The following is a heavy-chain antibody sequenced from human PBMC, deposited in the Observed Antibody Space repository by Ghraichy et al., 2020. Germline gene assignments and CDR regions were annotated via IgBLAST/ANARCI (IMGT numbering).Heavy chain of an antibody. V-gene: IGHV4-34*01. J-gene: IGHJ4*02. Sequence: SETLSLTCAVYGGSFSGYYWSWIRQPPGKGLEWIGEINHSGSTNYNPSLKSRVTISVDTSKNQFSLKLSSVTAADTAVYYCARGVDTAMVRGGKTGFDYWGQGTLVNVSS. CDR3: ARGVDTAMVRGGKTGFDY. CDR1: GGSFSGYY. CDR2: INHSGST. D-gene: IGHD5-18*01.